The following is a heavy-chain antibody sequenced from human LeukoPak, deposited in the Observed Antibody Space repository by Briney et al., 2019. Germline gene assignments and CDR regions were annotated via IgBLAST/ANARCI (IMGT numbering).Heavy chain of an antibody. CDR3: ARDPYGDAY. CDR1: GFTFSSYS. J-gene: IGHJ4*02. D-gene: IGHD4-17*01. V-gene: IGHV3-21*01. CDR2: ISGSSSVK. Sequence: PGGSLRLSCAASGFTFSSYSMSWVRQAPGKGLEWVSSISGSSSVKYYADSVKGRFTISRDNAKNSLYLQMNSLRAEDTAVYYCARDPYGDAYWGQGTLVTVSS.